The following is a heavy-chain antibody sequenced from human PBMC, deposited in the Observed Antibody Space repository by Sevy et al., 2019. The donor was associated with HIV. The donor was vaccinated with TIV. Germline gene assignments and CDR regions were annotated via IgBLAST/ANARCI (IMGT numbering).Heavy chain of an antibody. CDR2: IYTSGST. Sequence: SETLSLTCTVSGGSISSYYWSWIRQPAGKGLEWIGRIYTSGSTNYNPSLKSRVTMSVDTSKNQFSLKLSSVTAADTAVYYCARDLRDFWSGYLLKYYYYMDVWGKGTTVTVSS. CDR3: ARDLRDFWSGYLLKYYYYMDV. V-gene: IGHV4-4*07. D-gene: IGHD3-3*01. J-gene: IGHJ6*03. CDR1: GGSISSYY.